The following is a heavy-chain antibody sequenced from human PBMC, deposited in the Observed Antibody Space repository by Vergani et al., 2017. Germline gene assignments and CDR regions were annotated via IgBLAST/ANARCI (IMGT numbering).Heavy chain of an antibody. V-gene: IGHV3-9*01. CDR3: AKDTDSSGYIDWYFDL. Sequence: EVQLVESGGGLVQPGRSLRLSCAASGFTFDDYAMHWVRQAPGKGLEWVSGISWNSGSIGYADSVKGRFTISRDNAKNSLYLQMNSLRAEDTAVYYCAKDTDSSGYIDWYFDLWGRGTLVTVSS. D-gene: IGHD3-22*01. J-gene: IGHJ2*01. CDR1: GFTFDDYA. CDR2: ISWNSGSI.